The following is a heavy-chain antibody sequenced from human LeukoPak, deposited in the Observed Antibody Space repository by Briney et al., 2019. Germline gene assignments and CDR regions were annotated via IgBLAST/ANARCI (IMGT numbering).Heavy chain of an antibody. J-gene: IGHJ4*02. D-gene: IGHD4-23*01. V-gene: IGHV3-23*01. Sequence: SGGSLRLSCAGSGFPFSSHAMNWVRQPPGKGLEWVSTISGSSGSTHYADSVKGRFTISRDNSKNTLYLQMNSLRAEDTAVYYCAKGFDDGGNNFFDYWGQGTLVTVSS. CDR2: ISGSSGST. CDR3: AKGFDDGGNNFFDY. CDR1: GFPFSSHA.